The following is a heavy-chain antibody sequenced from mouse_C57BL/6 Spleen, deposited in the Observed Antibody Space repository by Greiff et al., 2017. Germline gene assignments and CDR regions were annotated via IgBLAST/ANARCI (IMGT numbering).Heavy chain of an antibody. V-gene: IGHV1-69*01. J-gene: IGHJ2*01. Sequence: VQLQQPGAELVMPGASVKLSCKASGYTFTSYWMHWVKQRPGQGLEWIGEIDPSDSYTNYNQKFKGKSTLTVDKSSSTAYMQLSSLTSEDSAVYYCARGGGVYDYGIDYWGQGTTLTFSS. CDR2: IDPSDSYT. CDR3: ARGGGVYDYGIDY. CDR1: GYTFTSYW. D-gene: IGHD2-4*01.